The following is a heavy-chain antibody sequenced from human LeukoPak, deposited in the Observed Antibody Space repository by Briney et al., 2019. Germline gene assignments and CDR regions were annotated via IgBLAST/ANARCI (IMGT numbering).Heavy chain of an antibody. CDR3: ARDPPEQLEGFDP. D-gene: IGHD6-6*01. J-gene: IGHJ5*02. Sequence: ASVKLSCKASGYTFTSYGISWVRQAPGQGLEWMGWISAYNGNTNYAQKLQSRVTMTTDTSTSTAYMELRSLRSDDTAVYYCARDPPEQLEGFDPWGQGTLVTVSS. V-gene: IGHV1-18*01. CDR2: ISAYNGNT. CDR1: GYTFTSYG.